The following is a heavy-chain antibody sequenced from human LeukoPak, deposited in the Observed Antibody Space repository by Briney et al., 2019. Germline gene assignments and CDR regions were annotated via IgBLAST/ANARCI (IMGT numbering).Heavy chain of an antibody. CDR1: GYSFTSYW. J-gene: IGHJ4*02. Sequence: GESLKISCKGSGYSFTSYWIGWVRQMPWKGLEWMGIIYPGDSDTRYSPSFQGQVTISADKSISTAYLQWSSLKASDTAMYYCARQKGGGGYSYGYAFDYWGQGTLVTVSS. CDR2: IYPGDSDT. V-gene: IGHV5-51*01. CDR3: ARQKGGGGYSYGYAFDY. D-gene: IGHD5-18*01.